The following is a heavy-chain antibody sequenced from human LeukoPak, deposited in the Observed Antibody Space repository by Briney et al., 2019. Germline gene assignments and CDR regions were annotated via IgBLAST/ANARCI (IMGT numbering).Heavy chain of an antibody. Sequence: GGSLRLSCEASGFTFSYFGMHWVRQAPGKGLEWVAVIWYDGSDKDYAASVKGRFTISRDNSKNTVYLQTNNLRSEDTAIYYCARGGEVIRDLDRLLGGKFDYWGQGTLVTVSS. CDR3: ARGGEVIRDLDRLLGGKFDY. CDR2: IWYDGSDK. D-gene: IGHD3-9*01. J-gene: IGHJ4*02. V-gene: IGHV3-33*08. CDR1: GFTFSYFG.